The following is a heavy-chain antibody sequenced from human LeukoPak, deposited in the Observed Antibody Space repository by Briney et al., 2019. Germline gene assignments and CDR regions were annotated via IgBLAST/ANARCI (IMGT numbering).Heavy chain of an antibody. D-gene: IGHD3-3*01. V-gene: IGHV3-23*01. CDR3: AKDRRDFWSGYYGYFDY. CDR1: GFTFSSYA. J-gene: IGHJ4*02. Sequence: GGSLRLSCAASGFTFSSYAMTWVRQAPGKGLEWVSGISGSGDSTYYADSVKGRFTISRDNSKNTLYLHMDSLRVEDTALYYCAKDRRDFWSGYYGYFDYWGQGTLVTVSS. CDR2: ISGSGDST.